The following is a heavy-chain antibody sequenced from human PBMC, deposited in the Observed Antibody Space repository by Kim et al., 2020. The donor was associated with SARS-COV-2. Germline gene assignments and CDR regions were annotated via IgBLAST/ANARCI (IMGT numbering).Heavy chain of an antibody. CDR1: GYSFTSYW. V-gene: IGHV5-51*01. CDR2: IYPGDSDT. CDR3: ARRLGAAADTGWFDP. D-gene: IGHD6-13*01. Sequence: GESLKISCKGSGYSFTSYWIGWVRQMPGKGLEWMGIIYPGDSDTRYSPSFQGQVTISADKSISTAYLQWSSLKASDTAMYYCARRLGAAADTGWFDPWGQGTLVTVSS. J-gene: IGHJ5*02.